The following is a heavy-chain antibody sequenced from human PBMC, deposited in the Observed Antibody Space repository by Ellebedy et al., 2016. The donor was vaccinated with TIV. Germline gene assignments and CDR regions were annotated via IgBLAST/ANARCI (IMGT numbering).Heavy chain of an antibody. J-gene: IGHJ4*02. CDR2: IKKDGSEK. V-gene: IGHV3-7*02. CDR1: GFTFSTYW. CDR3: ARSGYSGYDEYYFDY. Sequence: GGSLRLSCAASGFTFSTYWMSWVRQAPGKGLEWVANIKKDGSEKYYVDSVKGRFTISRDNSKNTLYLQMNSLRAEDTAVYYCARSGYSGYDEYYFDYWGQGTLVTVSS. D-gene: IGHD5-12*01.